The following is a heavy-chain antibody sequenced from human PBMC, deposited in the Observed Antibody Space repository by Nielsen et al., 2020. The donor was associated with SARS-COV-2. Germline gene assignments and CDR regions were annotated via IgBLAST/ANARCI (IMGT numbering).Heavy chain of an antibody. V-gene: IGHV5-51*01. CDR2: IYPGDSDT. J-gene: IGHJ6*02. Sequence: GESLKISCKGSGYSFTSYWIGWVRQMPGKGLEWMGIIYPGDSDTRYSPSFQGQVTISADKSISTAYLQWSSLKASDTAMYYCARHRETIFGYYYYYYGMDVWGQGTTVTVSS. D-gene: IGHD3-3*01. CDR1: GYSFTSYW. CDR3: ARHRETIFGYYYYYYGMDV.